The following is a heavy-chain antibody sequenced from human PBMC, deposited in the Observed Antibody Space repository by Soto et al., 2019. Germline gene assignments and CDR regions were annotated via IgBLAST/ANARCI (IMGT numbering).Heavy chain of an antibody. CDR1: GGSISSSTYY. CDR2: IYFRGST. CDR3: ATSNWFDP. Sequence: SETLSLTCTVSGGSISSSTYYWGWIRQPPGKGLEWIGSIYFRGSTYYNPSLKSRVTVSVDTSKKQFSLKLTSVTAADTAVYYCATSNWFDPWGQGTLVTVSS. J-gene: IGHJ5*02. V-gene: IGHV4-39*01.